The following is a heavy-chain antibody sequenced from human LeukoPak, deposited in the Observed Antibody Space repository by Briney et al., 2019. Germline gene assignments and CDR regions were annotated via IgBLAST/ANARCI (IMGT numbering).Heavy chain of an antibody. CDR1: GGTFSSYA. J-gene: IGHJ4*02. D-gene: IGHD4-17*01. CDR2: IIPIFGTA. Sequence: SEKVSCKASGGTFSSYAISWVRQAPGQGLEWMGGIIPIFGTANYAQKFQGRVTITADESTSTAYMELSSLRSEDTAVYYCARSDDYGDYCLVYWGQGTLVTVSS. V-gene: IGHV1-69*13. CDR3: ARSDDYGDYCLVY.